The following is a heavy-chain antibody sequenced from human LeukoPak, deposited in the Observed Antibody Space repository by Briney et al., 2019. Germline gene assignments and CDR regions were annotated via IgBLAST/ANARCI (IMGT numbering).Heavy chain of an antibody. D-gene: IGHD1-26*01. V-gene: IGHV3-64D*09. CDR2: ISGGGGTT. CDR1: GFTFNTYT. J-gene: IGHJ4*02. Sequence: GGSLRLSCSASGFTFNTYTMHWVRQAPGKGLGYVSYISGGGGTTFYADSVRGRFTISRDNSKNTLYLQMSSLRAEDTALYYCVKDLSGTYSFDYWGQGTLVTVSS. CDR3: VKDLSGTYSFDY.